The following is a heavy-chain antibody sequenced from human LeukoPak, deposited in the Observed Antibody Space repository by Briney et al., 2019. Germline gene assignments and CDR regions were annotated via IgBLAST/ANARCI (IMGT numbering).Heavy chain of an antibody. CDR2: IKHDGSEK. J-gene: IGHJ4*02. CDR1: GFIFSGYW. D-gene: IGHD5-12*01. V-gene: IGHV3-7*05. Sequence: GGSLRLSCGASGFIFSGYWMTWVRQAPGKGLEWVANIKHDGSEKYYVDSVKGRFTISRDNAKNSLYLQMNSLRAGDTAVYYCARGSGYDYAGFDYWGQGTLVAVSP. CDR3: ARGSGYDYAGFDY.